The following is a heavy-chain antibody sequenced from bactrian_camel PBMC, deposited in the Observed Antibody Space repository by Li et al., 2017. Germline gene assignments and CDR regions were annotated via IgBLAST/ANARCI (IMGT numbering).Heavy chain of an antibody. CDR1: GYTYC. V-gene: IGHV3S63*01. D-gene: IGHD5*01. CDR3: AARRTNCFGLRTTADFGY. Sequence: VQLVESGGGSVQAGGSLRLSCAASGYTYCMGWFRQAPGREREGVARIGRFNSRTLYADSVKGRFTISQDNAKSTIYLQMNSLKPEDTAMYYCAARRTNCFGLRTTADFGYWGQGTQVTVS. CDR2: IGRFNSRT. J-gene: IGHJ6*01.